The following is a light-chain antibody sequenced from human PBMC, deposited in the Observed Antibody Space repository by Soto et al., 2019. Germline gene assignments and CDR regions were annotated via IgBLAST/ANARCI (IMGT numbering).Light chain of an antibody. Sequence: EIVMTQSPATLSVSPGERATLSCRASQSVSSNLAWYQQKPDQAPRLLIYGASTRATGIPARFSGSGSGTEFTLTISSLQSEDYAVYYCQQYNNWPPYTFGQGTKVDIK. V-gene: IGKV3-15*01. J-gene: IGKJ2*01. CDR1: QSVSSN. CDR2: GAS. CDR3: QQYNNWPPYT.